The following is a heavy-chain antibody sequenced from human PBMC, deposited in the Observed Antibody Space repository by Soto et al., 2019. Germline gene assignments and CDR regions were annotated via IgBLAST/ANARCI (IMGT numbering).Heavy chain of an antibody. CDR2: ISYSGST. Sequence: SETRSLASTFSCGYGSSGTYCFSWIRQPPGKGLEWIGYISYSGSTDYNPSLKSRVTISVDTSKNQFSLKLTSVTAADTAVYYCAREWSYFDYWGQGTPVTVSS. V-gene: IGHV4-61*01. J-gene: IGHJ4*02. CDR3: AREWSYFDY. CDR1: CGYGSSGTYC. D-gene: IGHD2-8*01.